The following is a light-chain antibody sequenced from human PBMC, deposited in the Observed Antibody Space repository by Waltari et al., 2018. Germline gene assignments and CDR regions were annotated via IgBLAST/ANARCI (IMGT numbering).Light chain of an antibody. CDR2: GAS. CDR1: QSVSSN. J-gene: IGKJ1*01. V-gene: IGKV3-15*01. CDR3: QQYNNWPKWT. Sequence: EIVMTQSPATLSVSPGASATLSCRASQSVSSNLAWYQQKPGQAPRLLIYGASTRATGIPARFSGSGSGTEFTLTISSMQSEDFAVYYCQQYNNWPKWTFGQGTKVEIK.